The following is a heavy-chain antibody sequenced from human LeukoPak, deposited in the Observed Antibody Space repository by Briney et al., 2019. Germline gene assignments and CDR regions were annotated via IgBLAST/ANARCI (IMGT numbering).Heavy chain of an antibody. D-gene: IGHD2-15*01. J-gene: IGHJ4*02. V-gene: IGHV1-58*01. CDR1: GFTFTTSA. CDR2: IVVGSGNT. Sequence: SVTDSSMASGFTFTTSAVQWVRQARGQRLEWIGRIVVGSGNTDHAQKFQGRLTITRDISTSTAYMELSSLTSDDTAVYYCARDLVGCSGGSCYFFDYWGQGTLVTVSS. CDR3: ARDLVGCSGGSCYFFDY.